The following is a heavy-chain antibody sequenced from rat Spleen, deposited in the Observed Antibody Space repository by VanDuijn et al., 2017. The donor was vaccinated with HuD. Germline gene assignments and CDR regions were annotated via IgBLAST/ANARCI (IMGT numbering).Heavy chain of an antibody. Sequence: EVQLVETGGGLVQPGRSLKLSCVASGFTFSNYWMSWIRQAPKKGLEWVASISYEDNTAFYGDSMKGRFTISRDNAKNTLYLQMDSLRSEDTATYYCSKDSAHRYNYGWFAYWGQGTLVTVSS. V-gene: IGHV5-22*01. D-gene: IGHD1-5*01. J-gene: IGHJ3*01. CDR3: SKDSAHRYNYGWFAY. CDR2: ISYEDNTA. CDR1: GFTFSNYW.